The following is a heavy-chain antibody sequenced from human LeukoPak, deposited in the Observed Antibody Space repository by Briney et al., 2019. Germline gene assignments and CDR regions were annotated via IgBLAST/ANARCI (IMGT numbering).Heavy chain of an antibody. CDR3: ARDREQLEVYFDY. D-gene: IGHD6-6*01. V-gene: IGHV1-2*02. J-gene: IGHJ4*02. CDR2: INPNSGGT. Sequence: GASVKVSCKASGYTFTGYYMHWVRQAPGQALEWMGWINPNSGGTNYAQKFQGRVTMTRDTSISTAYMELSRLRSDDAAVYYCARDREQLEVYFDYWGQGTLVTVSS. CDR1: GYTFTGYY.